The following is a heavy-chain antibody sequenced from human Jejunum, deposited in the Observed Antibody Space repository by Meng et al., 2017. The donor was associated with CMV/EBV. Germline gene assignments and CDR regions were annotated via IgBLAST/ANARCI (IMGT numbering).Heavy chain of an antibody. CDR3: ARDGRDGYNYPYYFDY. Sequence: SGGIVSSYAISWVRQAPGQGLEWMGGIIPIFRTANYAQKFQGRVTITTDESTSTAYMELSSLTSEDTAVYYCARDGRDGYNYPYYFDYWGQGTLVTVSS. D-gene: IGHD5-24*01. CDR2: IIPIFRTA. V-gene: IGHV1-69*05. CDR1: GGIVSSYA. J-gene: IGHJ4*02.